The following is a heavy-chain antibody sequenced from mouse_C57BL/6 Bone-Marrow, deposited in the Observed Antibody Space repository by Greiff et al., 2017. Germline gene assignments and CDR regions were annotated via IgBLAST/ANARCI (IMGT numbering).Heavy chain of an antibody. Sequence: VKLVESGGGLVQPGGSLKLSCAASGFTFSDYGMAWVRQAPRKGPEWVAFISNLAYSIYYADTVTGRFTISRENAKNTLYLEMSGLRSEDTAMYYCARQALYYSNYLYWYFDVWGTGTTVTVSS. CDR1: GFTFSDYG. D-gene: IGHD2-5*01. J-gene: IGHJ1*03. V-gene: IGHV5-15*01. CDR2: ISNLAYSI. CDR3: ARQALYYSNYLYWYFDV.